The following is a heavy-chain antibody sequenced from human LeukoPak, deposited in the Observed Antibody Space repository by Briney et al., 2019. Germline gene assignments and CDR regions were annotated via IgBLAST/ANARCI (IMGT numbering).Heavy chain of an antibody. CDR2: ISGSGGST. D-gene: IGHD5-18*01. CDR3: AKGSRPGYSYGPREYYYYMGV. J-gene: IGHJ6*03. Sequence: PGGSLRLSCAASGFTFSTYGMSWVRQAPGKGLEWVSIISGSGGSTSYADSVKGRFTISRDNSKNTLYLHMNSLRAEDTAVYYCAKGSRPGYSYGPREYYYYMGVWGKGTTVTVSS. V-gene: IGHV3-23*01. CDR1: GFTFSTYG.